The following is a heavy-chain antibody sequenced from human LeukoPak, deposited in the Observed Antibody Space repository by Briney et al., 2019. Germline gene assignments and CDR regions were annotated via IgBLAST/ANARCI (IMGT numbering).Heavy chain of an antibody. Sequence: GGSLRLSCAASEFTFSNAWMSWVRQTPTKGLEWVGRIKTKPDGGTTDYAAPVKGRFTISRDDSKNTLYLQMNSLKTEDTAVYYCTTDPSSGSYSYWGQGTLVTVSS. CDR2: IKTKPDGGTT. J-gene: IGHJ4*02. D-gene: IGHD3-10*01. CDR3: TTDPSSGSYSY. V-gene: IGHV3-15*01. CDR1: EFTFSNAW.